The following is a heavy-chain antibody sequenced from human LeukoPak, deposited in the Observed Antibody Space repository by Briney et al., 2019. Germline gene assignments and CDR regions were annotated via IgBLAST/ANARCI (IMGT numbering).Heavy chain of an antibody. CDR1: GFTFSSYG. Sequence: GGSLRLSCAASGFTFSSYGMHWVRQAPGKGLEWVAVIWYDGSNKYYADSVKGRFTISRDNSKNTLYLQMNSLRAEDTAVYYCASQSGRSGAFDIWGQGTMVTVSS. CDR2: IWYDGSNK. CDR3: ASQSGRSGAFDI. D-gene: IGHD3-3*01. J-gene: IGHJ3*02. V-gene: IGHV3-33*01.